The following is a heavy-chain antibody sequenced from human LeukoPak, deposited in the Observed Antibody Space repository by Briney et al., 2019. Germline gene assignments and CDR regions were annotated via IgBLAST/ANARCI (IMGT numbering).Heavy chain of an antibody. D-gene: IGHD3-3*01. CDR2: IYYSGST. CDR1: GGSISSSSYY. J-gene: IGHJ6*02. CDR3: ARQYYDFWSXXYDYYYYGMDV. V-gene: IGHV4-39*01. Sequence: PSETLSLTCTVSGGSISSSSYYWGWIRQPPGQGLEWIGSIYYSGSTYYNPSLKSRVTISVDTSKNQFSLKLSSVTAADTAVYYCARQYYDFWSXXYDYYYYGMDVWGQGTTVTV.